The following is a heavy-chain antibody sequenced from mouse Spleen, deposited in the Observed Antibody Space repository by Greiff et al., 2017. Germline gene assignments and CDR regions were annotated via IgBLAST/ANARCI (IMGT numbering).Heavy chain of an antibody. Sequence: VQLQQPGAELVRPGSSVKLSCKASGYTFTSYWMHWVKQRPIQGLEWIGNIDPSDSETHYNQKFKDKATLTVDKSSSTAYMQLSSLTSEDSAVYYCARENYYGRGFDYWGQGTTLTVSS. CDR3: ARENYYGRGFDY. CDR2: IDPSDSET. V-gene: IGHV1-52*01. CDR1: GYTFTSYW. D-gene: IGHD1-1*01. J-gene: IGHJ2*01.